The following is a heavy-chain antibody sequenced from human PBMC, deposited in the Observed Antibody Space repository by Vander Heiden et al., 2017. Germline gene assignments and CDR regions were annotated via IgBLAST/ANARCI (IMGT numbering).Heavy chain of an antibody. J-gene: IGHJ5*02. CDR3: ARAPVVGWGEGNWFDP. CDR2: IYHSGST. Sequence: QVQLQESGPGLVKPSETLSLTCAVSGYSIRSGYYWGWIRQPPGKGLEWIGSIYHSGSTYYNPSLKSRVTISVDTSKNQCALKLSSVTAAETAVYYCARAPVVGWGEGNWFDPWGQGTLVTVSS. V-gene: IGHV4-38-2*01. CDR1: GYSIRSGYY. D-gene: IGHD3-16*01.